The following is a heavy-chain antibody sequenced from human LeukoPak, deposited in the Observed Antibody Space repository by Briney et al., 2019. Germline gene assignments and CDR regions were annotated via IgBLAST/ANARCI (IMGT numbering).Heavy chain of an antibody. Sequence: ASLQVSCKTSGYTFNSFDINWVRQATRQGLEWMGWMNTNSGNTGYAQKFQGRITMIRNTCISTAYIELSILRSEDTAVYYCARGWYPSGREVTHSQYYYMDVRGKGSTITVSS. V-gene: IGHV1-8*02. CDR2: MNTNSGNT. D-gene: IGHD6-13*01. CDR3: ARGWYPSGREVTHSQYYYMDV. J-gene: IGHJ6*03. CDR1: GYTFNSFD.